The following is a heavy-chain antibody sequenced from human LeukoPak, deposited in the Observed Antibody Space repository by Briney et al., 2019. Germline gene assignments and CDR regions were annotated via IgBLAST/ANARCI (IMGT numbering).Heavy chain of an antibody. CDR2: IIPIFGTP. CDR1: GGTFSIYA. Sequence: ASVKVSCKASGGTFSIYAISWVRQAPGQGLEWMGGIIPIFGTPNYAQKSQGRVTITADKSTSTAYMELSSLRSEDTAVYYCARDNGYCTGATCYNAFDIWGQGTVVTVSS. CDR3: ARDNGYCTGATCYNAFDI. D-gene: IGHD2-15*01. V-gene: IGHV1-69*06. J-gene: IGHJ3*02.